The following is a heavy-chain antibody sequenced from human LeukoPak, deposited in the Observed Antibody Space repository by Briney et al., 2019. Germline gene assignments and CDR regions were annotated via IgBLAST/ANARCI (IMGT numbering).Heavy chain of an antibody. CDR3: AKRSGVHYDFWSGQNNWFDP. V-gene: IGHV3-23*01. CDR1: GFTFSSYA. J-gene: IGHJ5*02. CDR2: ISGSGGST. D-gene: IGHD3-3*01. Sequence: GGSLRLSCAASGFTFSSYAMAWVRQAPGKGLEWVSAISGSGGSTYYADSVKGRFTISRDNSKNTLYLQMNSLRAEDTAVYYCAKRSGVHYDFWSGQNNWFDPWGQGTLVTVSS.